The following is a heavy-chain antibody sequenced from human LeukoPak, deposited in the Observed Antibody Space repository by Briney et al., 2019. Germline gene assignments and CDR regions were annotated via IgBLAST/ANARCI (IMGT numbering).Heavy chain of an antibody. Sequence: GGSLRLSCAASGFTFSSYAMSWVRQAPGKGLEWVSAISGGGGSTYYADSVKGRFTISRDNSKNTLYLQMNSLRAEDTAVYYCAKDRYYASGGSYGNAFDIWGQGTMVTVSS. V-gene: IGHV3-23*01. CDR2: ISGGGGST. CDR3: AKDRYYASGGSYGNAFDI. D-gene: IGHD3-10*01. J-gene: IGHJ3*02. CDR1: GFTFSSYA.